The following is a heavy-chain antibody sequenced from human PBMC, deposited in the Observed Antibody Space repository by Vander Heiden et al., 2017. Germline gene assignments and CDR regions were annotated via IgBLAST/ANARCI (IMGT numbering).Heavy chain of an antibody. V-gene: IGHV4-31*03. CDR3: ASGQWLSHFDS. D-gene: IGHD3-22*01. Sequence: QVQLQASAPGLVKPSQTLSPTCTVSAVPVSSGDSWWNWIRQNRGKGLEWVGCIHSGGSIYYNPSLKSRLAISLDRSNNQLSLRLSSLTAADTAVYYCASGQWLSHFDSWGQGTLVPVSS. CDR1: AVPVSSGDSW. CDR2: IHSGGSI. J-gene: IGHJ4*02.